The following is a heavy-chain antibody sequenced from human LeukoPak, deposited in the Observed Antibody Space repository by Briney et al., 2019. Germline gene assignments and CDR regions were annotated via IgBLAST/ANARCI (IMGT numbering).Heavy chain of an antibody. Sequence: GGSLRLSCAASGFTFSSYAISWVRRAPGRGLEWVSVIYSGGSTYYADSVKGRFTISRHNSKNTLYLQLTSLRAEDTAVYYCTTGHFDSWGQGTLVTVSS. CDR3: TTGHFDS. CDR1: GFTFSSYA. D-gene: IGHD1-14*01. V-gene: IGHV3-66*01. CDR2: IYSGGST. J-gene: IGHJ4*02.